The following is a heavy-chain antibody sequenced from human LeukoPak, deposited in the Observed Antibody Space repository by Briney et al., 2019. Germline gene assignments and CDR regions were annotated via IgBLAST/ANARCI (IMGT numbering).Heavy chain of an antibody. Sequence: ASVKVSCKASGYTFTGYYMHWVRQAPGQGLEWMGWINPNSGGTNYAQKFQGRVTMTRDTSISTAYMELSRLGSDDTAVYYCARGRRIVVPAASQVDPWGQGTLVTVSS. V-gene: IGHV1-2*02. J-gene: IGHJ5*02. CDR2: INPNSGGT. D-gene: IGHD2-2*01. CDR3: ARGRRIVVPAASQVDP. CDR1: GYTFTGYY.